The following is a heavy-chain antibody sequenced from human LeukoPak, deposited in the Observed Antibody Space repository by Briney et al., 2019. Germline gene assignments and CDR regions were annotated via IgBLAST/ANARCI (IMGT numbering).Heavy chain of an antibody. J-gene: IGHJ4*02. D-gene: IGHD3-10*01. Sequence: ASVKVSCKASGYTFTGYYMHWVRQAPGQGLEWMGWINPNSGGTNYAQKFQGRVTMTRDTSISTAYMELSRLRSDDTAVYYCARYGYGLGSFGGLRYYFDYWGQGTLVTISS. V-gene: IGHV1-2*02. CDR1: GYTFTGYY. CDR2: INPNSGGT. CDR3: ARYGYGLGSFGGLRYYFDY.